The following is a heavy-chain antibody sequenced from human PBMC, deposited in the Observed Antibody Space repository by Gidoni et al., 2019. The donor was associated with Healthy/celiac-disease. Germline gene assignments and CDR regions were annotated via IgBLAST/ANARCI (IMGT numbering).Heavy chain of an antibody. CDR2: IIPIFGTA. CDR1: GGTFSSYA. Sequence: QVQLVQSGAEVKKPGSSVKVSCNASGGTFSSYAISWVRQAPGQGLEWMGGIIPIFGTANYAQKFQGRVTITADESTSTAYMELSSLRSEDTAVYYCARVVVPAAINYYYGMDVWGQGTTVTVSS. D-gene: IGHD2-2*01. J-gene: IGHJ6*02. V-gene: IGHV1-69*01. CDR3: ARVVVPAAINYYYGMDV.